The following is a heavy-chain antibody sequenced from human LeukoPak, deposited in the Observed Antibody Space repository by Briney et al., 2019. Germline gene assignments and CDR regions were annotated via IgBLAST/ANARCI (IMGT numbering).Heavy chain of an antibody. CDR3: AKDRYSYAFEYSDS. V-gene: IGHV3-30*18. Sequence: GGSLRLSCAASGFTFSSYWMSWVRQAPGKGLDWVAVISNDGSKKYYADSVTGRFTISRDNSKNTLSLQVSSLRTEDTAVYYCAKDRYSYAFEYSDSWGQGTLVTVSS. CDR2: ISNDGSKK. CDR1: GFTFSSYW. D-gene: IGHD5-18*01. J-gene: IGHJ4*02.